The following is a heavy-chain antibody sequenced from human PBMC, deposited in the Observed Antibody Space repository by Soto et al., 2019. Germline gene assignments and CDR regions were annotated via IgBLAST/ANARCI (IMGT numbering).Heavy chain of an antibody. Sequence: SETLSLTCAVSGGSISSSNWWSWVRQPPGKGLEWIGEIYHSGSTNYNPSPKSRVTISVDKSKNQFSLKLSSVTAADTAVYYCARGGPGYSYGHFDYWGQGTLVTVSS. D-gene: IGHD5-18*01. J-gene: IGHJ4*02. V-gene: IGHV4-4*02. CDR2: IYHSGST. CDR1: GGSISSSNW. CDR3: ARGGPGYSYGHFDY.